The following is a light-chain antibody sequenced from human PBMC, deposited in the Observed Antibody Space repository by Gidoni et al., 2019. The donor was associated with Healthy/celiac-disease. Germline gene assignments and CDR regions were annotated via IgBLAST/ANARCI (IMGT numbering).Light chain of an antibody. CDR1: QSVSSSY. CDR3: QQYGSAQT. J-gene: IGKJ1*01. CDR2: GAS. Sequence: IVLTQSPGTLSLSPGERATLSCRASQSVSSSYLAWYQQKPGQAPRLLIDGASSRATGSPDRVSGSGSGTDFTLTISRLEPEDFEVYYCQQYGSAQTFGQETKVEIK. V-gene: IGKV3-20*01.